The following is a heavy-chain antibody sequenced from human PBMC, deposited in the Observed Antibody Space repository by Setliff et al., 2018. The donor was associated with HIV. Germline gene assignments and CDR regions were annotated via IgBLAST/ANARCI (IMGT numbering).Heavy chain of an antibody. CDR2: INPRGGST. J-gene: IGHJ4*02. CDR1: GYTFTTYH. D-gene: IGHD6-13*01. CDR3: ARDQGIAAAGSVY. Sequence: ASVKVSCKTSGYTFTTYHISWVRQVPGQGLEWMGIINPRGGSTNYAQRFRDRVTMTRNTSTSTVYMELSSLRSEDTAVYYCARDQGIAAAGSVYWGQGTLVTVSS. V-gene: IGHV1-46*01.